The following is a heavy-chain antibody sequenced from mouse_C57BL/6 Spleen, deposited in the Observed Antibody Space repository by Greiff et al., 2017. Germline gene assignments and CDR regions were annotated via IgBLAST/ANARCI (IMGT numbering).Heavy chain of an antibody. D-gene: IGHD2-4*01. CDR1: GYTFTSYW. CDR3: ARGGGLRREFAY. CDR2: IDPSDSYT. J-gene: IGHJ3*01. V-gene: IGHV1-59*01. Sequence: QVQLQQPGAELVRPGTSVKLSCKASGYTFTSYWMHWVKQRPGQGLEWIGVIDPSDSYTNYNQKFKGKATLTVDTSSSTAYMQLSSLPSEDSAVYYCARGGGLRREFAYWGQGTLVTVSA.